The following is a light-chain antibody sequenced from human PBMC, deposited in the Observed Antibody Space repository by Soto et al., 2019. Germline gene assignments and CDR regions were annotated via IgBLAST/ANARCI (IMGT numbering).Light chain of an antibody. CDR3: QQYNNWPWT. CDR1: QSISGT. Sequence: EIVMTQSPATLSVSPGGRATLSCRASQSISGTLAWYQQKPGQAPRLLIYGASTSATSFPARFSGSGSGTDFPLTISSLQSEDFAVYYCQQYNNWPWTFGQGTKVEIK. V-gene: IGKV3-15*01. J-gene: IGKJ1*01. CDR2: GAS.